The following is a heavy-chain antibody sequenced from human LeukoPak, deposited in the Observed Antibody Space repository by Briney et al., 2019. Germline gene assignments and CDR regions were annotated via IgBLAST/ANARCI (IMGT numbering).Heavy chain of an antibody. CDR2: IIPIFGTA. CDR1: GGTFSSYA. J-gene: IGHJ5*02. D-gene: IGHD6-19*01. CDR3: ARRQWLAHNWFDP. V-gene: IGHV1-69*13. Sequence: GASAKVSCKASGGTFSSYAISWVRQAPGQGLEWMGGIIPIFGTANYAQKFQGRVTITADESTSTAYMELSSLRSEDTAVYYCARRQWLAHNWFDPWGQGTLVTVSS.